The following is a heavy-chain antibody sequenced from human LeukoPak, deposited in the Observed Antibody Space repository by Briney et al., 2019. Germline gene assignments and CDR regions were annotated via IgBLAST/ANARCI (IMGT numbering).Heavy chain of an antibody. Sequence: GGSLRHSCTASGLSLSNYDIHWVRQAPGKGLEWVAFIRYDGNYNYYADIVKGRFTISRDDSKNTMFLQMTNLRPDDTAVYFCAKDRMTVFESWGQGTLVTVSS. CDR3: AKDRMTVFES. D-gene: IGHD2-21*02. CDR2: IRYDGNYN. J-gene: IGHJ4*02. V-gene: IGHV3-30*02. CDR1: GLSLSNYD.